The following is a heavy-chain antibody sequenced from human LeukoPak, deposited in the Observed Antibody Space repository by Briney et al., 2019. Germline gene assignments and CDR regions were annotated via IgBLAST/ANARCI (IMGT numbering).Heavy chain of an antibody. CDR1: GYSFTSYW. V-gene: IGHV5-51*01. J-gene: IGHJ4*02. D-gene: IGHD3-10*01. CDR2: IYPGDSDT. Sequence: GESLEISCKGSGYSFTSYWIGWVRQLPGKGLEWMGIIYPGDSDTRYSPSFQGQVTISADKSISTAYLQWSSLKASDTAMYYCARTFMVRGVIFEIDYWGQGTLVTVSS. CDR3: ARTFMVRGVIFEIDY.